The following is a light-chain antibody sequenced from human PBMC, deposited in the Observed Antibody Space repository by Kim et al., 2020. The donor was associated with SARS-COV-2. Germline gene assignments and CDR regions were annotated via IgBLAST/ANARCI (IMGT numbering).Light chain of an antibody. Sequence: GQKVTISCSGSSSNIGNNDLYWYQQLPGTAPKLLIYDNNKRPSGIPDRFSGSKSGTSATLGITGLQTGDEADYYCGTWDSSLSAGVFGGGTQLTVL. CDR3: GTWDSSLSAGV. CDR1: SSNIGNND. J-gene: IGLJ3*02. V-gene: IGLV1-51*01. CDR2: DNN.